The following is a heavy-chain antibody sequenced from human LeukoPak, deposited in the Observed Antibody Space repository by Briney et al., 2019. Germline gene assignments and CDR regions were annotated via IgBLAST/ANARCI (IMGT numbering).Heavy chain of an antibody. Sequence: QPGGSLRLSCAASGFTFSSYSMNWVRQAPGKGLEWVSYISSSSSTIYYADSVKGRFTISRDNAKNSLCLQMNSLRDEDTAVYYCARENIVVVTAIRDAFDIWGQGTMVTVSS. V-gene: IGHV3-48*02. CDR2: ISSSSSTI. D-gene: IGHD2-21*02. CDR3: ARENIVVVTAIRDAFDI. CDR1: GFTFSSYS. J-gene: IGHJ3*02.